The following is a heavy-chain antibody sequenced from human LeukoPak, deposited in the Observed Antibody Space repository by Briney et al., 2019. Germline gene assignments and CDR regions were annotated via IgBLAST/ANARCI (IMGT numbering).Heavy chain of an antibody. CDR2: ITPILGTA. J-gene: IGHJ6*02. CDR3: AREDIVVVGVDIDYSYYGMDV. CDR1: GGTFSSYA. V-gene: IGHV1-69*04. Sequence: GASVKVSCKASGGTFSSYAISWVRQAPGQGLEWMGRITPILGTANYAQKFQGRVTITADKSTSTAYMELSSLRAEDTAVYYCAREDIVVVGVDIDYSYYGMDVWGQGTTVTVSS. D-gene: IGHD2-2*01.